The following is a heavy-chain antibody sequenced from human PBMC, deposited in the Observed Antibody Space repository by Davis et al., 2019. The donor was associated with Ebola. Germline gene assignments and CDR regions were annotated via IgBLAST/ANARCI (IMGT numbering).Heavy chain of an antibody. V-gene: IGHV3-74*01. Sequence: GESLKISCAVSGFPITNYWTHWVRQAPGKGLVWVSRIKIDGSTIYADSGKGRFTISRDNAKNTLYLQMNSLRAEDTAVYYCAKSGLSFGVVKYHYGMDVWGKGTTVTVSS. CDR3: AKSGLSFGVVKYHYGMDV. J-gene: IGHJ6*04. D-gene: IGHD3-3*01. CDR2: IKIDGST. CDR1: GFPITNYW.